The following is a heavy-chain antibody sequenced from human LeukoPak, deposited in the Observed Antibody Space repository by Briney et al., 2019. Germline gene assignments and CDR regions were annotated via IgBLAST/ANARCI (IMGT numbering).Heavy chain of an antibody. CDR3: ARVFGDRGYSYGIFDY. D-gene: IGHD5-18*01. CDR1: GGTFSSYA. Sequence: ASVKVSCKASGGTFSSYAISWVRQAPGQGLEWMGGIISIFGTANYAQKFQGRVTITADESTSTAYMELSSLRSEDTAVYYCARVFGDRGYSYGIFDYWGQGTLVTVSS. CDR2: IISIFGTA. J-gene: IGHJ4*02. V-gene: IGHV1-69*13.